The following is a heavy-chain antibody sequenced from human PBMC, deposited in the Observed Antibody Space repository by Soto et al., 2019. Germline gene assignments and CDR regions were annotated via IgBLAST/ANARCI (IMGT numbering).Heavy chain of an antibody. CDR2: ISYDGSNK. D-gene: IGHD3-3*01. Sequence: QVQLVESGGGVVQPGRSLRLSCAASGFTFSSYGMHWVRQAPGKGLEWVAVISYDGSNKYYAESVKGRFTISRDNSKNTLYLQMSSRRAEDTAVYYWAKSGWIGEWLLGPEYFQHWGQGTLVTVSS. V-gene: IGHV3-30*18. CDR1: GFTFSSYG. J-gene: IGHJ1*01. CDR3: AKSGWIGEWLLGPEYFQH.